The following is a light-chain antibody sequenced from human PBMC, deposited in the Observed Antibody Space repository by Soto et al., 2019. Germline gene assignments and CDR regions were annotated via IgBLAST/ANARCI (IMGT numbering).Light chain of an antibody. V-gene: IGKV3-15*01. CDR3: QQYNHWPPYT. Sequence: EVVMTQSPATLSLSPGERATLSCRASQSININLAWYQQKPGQAPRLLIYGASTRATGIPARFSGTRSGTEFTLTISSLQSDDFAVNYCQQYNHWPPYTFGQGTKLEIK. CDR2: GAS. CDR1: QSININ. J-gene: IGKJ2*01.